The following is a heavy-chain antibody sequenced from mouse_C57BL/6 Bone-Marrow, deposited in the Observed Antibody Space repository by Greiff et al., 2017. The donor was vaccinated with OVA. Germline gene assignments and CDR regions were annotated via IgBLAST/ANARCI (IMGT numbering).Heavy chain of an antibody. D-gene: IGHD1-1*01. CDR2: IHPNSGST. Sequence: QVQLQQPGAELVKPGASVKLSCKASGYTFTSYWMHWVKQRPGQGLEWIGMIHPNSGSTNYNEKFKSKATLTVDKSSSTAYMQLNSLTSEDSAVDYCARERYYGSSWDCFDYGGRGT. J-gene: IGHJ2*01. CDR3: ARERYYGSSWDCFDY. CDR1: GYTFTSYW. V-gene: IGHV1-64*01.